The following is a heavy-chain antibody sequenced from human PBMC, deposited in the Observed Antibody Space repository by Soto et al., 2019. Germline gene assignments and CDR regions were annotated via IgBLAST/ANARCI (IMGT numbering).Heavy chain of an antibody. CDR3: ARDQKAGSSSGYYEAPSWFDP. CDR1: GGSISSGDYY. CDR2: IYYSGST. Sequence: KTSETLSLTCTVSGGSISSGDYYWSWIRQPPGKGLEWIGYIYYSGSTYYNPSLKSRVTISVDTSKNQFSLKLSSVTAADTAVYYCARDQKAGSSSGYYEAPSWFDPWGQGTLVTVSS. D-gene: IGHD3-22*01. J-gene: IGHJ5*02. V-gene: IGHV4-30-4*01.